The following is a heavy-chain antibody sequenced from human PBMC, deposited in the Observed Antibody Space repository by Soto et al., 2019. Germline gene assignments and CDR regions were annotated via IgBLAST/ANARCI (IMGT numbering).Heavy chain of an antibody. J-gene: IGHJ6*02. D-gene: IGHD3-22*01. CDR2: INPNSGGT. Sequence: ASVKVSCKASGYTFTGYYMHWVRQAPGQGLEWMGWINPNSGGTNYGQKFQGWVTMTRDTSISTAYMELSRLRSDDTAVYYCERGTFRYDSSGYYPYYYYYGMDVWGQGTTVTVSS. V-gene: IGHV1-2*04. CDR1: GYTFTGYY. CDR3: ERGTFRYDSSGYYPYYYYYGMDV.